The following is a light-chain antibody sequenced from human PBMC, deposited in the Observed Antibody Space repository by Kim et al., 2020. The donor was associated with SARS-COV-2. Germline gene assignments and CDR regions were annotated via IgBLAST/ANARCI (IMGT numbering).Light chain of an antibody. J-gene: IGLJ1*01. CDR1: SSTTGAGQF. Sequence: TACPGSSSTTGAGQFVHCDQQLPGTAPKLLISGNSNCPSGVPDRVSGSKSGTSASLAITGLQAEDEADYYCQSYDSSLSGSYVFGTGTKVTVL. V-gene: IGLV1-40*01. CDR3: QSYDSSLSGSYV. CDR2: GNS.